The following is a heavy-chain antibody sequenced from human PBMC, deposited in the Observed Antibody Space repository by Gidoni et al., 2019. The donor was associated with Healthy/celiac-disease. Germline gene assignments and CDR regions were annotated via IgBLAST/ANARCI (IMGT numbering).Heavy chain of an antibody. CDR1: GFTFSSYP. CDR3: ARDQGITGTTGPFYAMDV. D-gene: IGHD1-7*01. V-gene: IGHV3-23*01. J-gene: IGHJ6*02. Sequence: EVQLLESGGGLVQPGGSLRLACPSSGFTFSSYPMRWVRQAPGKGLEWVSTISDSGGTTYYADSVKGRFTISRDNSKNTLYLQMNSLRAEDTAVYYCARDQGITGTTGPFYAMDVWGQGTTVTVSS. CDR2: ISDSGGTT.